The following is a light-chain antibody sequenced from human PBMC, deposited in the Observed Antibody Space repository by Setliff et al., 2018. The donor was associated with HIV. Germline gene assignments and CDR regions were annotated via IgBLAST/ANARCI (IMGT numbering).Light chain of an antibody. CDR1: SSNIGSNT. Sequence: QSVLTQPPLASGTPGQRVTISCSGSSSNIGSNTVNWYQHLPGLAPKLLIYSDNRRPSVVPDRFSGSKSGTSASLAISGLQSEDEADYYCAAWDDRLNGYVFGTGTKVHRP. J-gene: IGLJ1*01. V-gene: IGLV1-44*01. CDR3: AAWDDRLNGYV. CDR2: SDN.